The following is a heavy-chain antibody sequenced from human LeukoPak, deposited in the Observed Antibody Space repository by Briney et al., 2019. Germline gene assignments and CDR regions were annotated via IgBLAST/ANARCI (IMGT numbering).Heavy chain of an antibody. CDR2: ISAYNGNT. Sequence: ASVKVSCKASGYTFTSYGISWVRQAPGQGLEWMGWISAYNGNTNYAQKLQGRVTMTTDTSTSTAYMELRSLRSDDTAVYYCARDYSGVPRWFGELFPYCDAFGIWGQGTMVTVSS. CDR1: GYTFTSYG. D-gene: IGHD3-10*01. V-gene: IGHV1-18*01. J-gene: IGHJ3*02. CDR3: ARDYSGVPRWFGELFPYCDAFGI.